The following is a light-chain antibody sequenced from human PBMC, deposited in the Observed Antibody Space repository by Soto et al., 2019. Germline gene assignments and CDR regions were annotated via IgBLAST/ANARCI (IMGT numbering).Light chain of an antibody. V-gene: IGKV1-39*01. CDR1: QIISTY. J-gene: IGKJ4*01. CDR3: QQTYKTPLT. Sequence: DIQVTQSPSPVPASVGDRVTITGRASQIISTYLNWYQQRPGKAPKILIYAATALQGGVPSRFSGSGSGTDFTLTISSLQPEDFATYHCQQTYKTPLTFGGGTKVDIK. CDR2: AAT.